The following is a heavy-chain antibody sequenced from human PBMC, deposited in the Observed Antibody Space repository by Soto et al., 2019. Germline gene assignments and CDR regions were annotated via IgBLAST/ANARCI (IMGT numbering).Heavy chain of an antibody. CDR2: IDGSGGSI. J-gene: IGHJ6*02. V-gene: IGHV3-23*01. D-gene: IGHD2-21*02. Sequence: EVQLLESGGGLVQPGGALRPSCSASGSTFSSCAMNWVRQAPGKGLEWVSAIDGSGGSIYYADSVKGRFTISRDNSKTTLYLRMESLRAEDTAVYYCAKGGGDSLRYGMDVWGQGTTVTVSS. CDR3: AKGGGDSLRYGMDV. CDR1: GSTFSSCA.